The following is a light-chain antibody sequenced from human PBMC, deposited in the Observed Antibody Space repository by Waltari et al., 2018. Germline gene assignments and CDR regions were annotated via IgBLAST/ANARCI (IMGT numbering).Light chain of an antibody. CDR2: EVS. V-gene: IGLV2-23*02. CDR1: SSDVGSYNL. Sequence: QSALTQPASVSGSPGQSITISCTGTSSDVGSYNLVSWYQQHPGKAPKLMIYEVSKRPSGVSNRFAGSKSGNTASLTISGLQAGDEADYYCCSYAGSNTWVFGGGTKLTVL. CDR3: CSYAGSNTWV. J-gene: IGLJ3*02.